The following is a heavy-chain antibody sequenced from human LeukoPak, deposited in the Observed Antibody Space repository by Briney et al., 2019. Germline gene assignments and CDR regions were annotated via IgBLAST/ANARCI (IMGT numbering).Heavy chain of an antibody. CDR2: LYYSRNT. V-gene: IGHV4-59*01. Sequence: RSDTLSLTCTVSGGSIGDYYWSWIGLPPGKGLEWIGYLYYSRNTNYSPSLKSRVTISADTSKTQVYLKLRSVTAADTAVYYCVRDLWGAGGTQYWGQGILVTVSS. J-gene: IGHJ4*02. D-gene: IGHD2-15*01. CDR1: GGSIGDYY. CDR3: VRDLWGAGGTQY.